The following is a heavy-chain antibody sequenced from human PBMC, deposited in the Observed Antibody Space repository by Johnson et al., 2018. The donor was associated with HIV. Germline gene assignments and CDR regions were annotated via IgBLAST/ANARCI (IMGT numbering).Heavy chain of an antibody. V-gene: IGHV3-7*05. D-gene: IGHD6-13*01. Sequence: VQLVESGGGLVQPGGSLRLSCAASGFSFSNYWMSWVRQAPGKGLEWVANIKQDGSEKYYVDAVKGRFTISRDNAKKPLYLQMNSLRDEETAVYYCATAAAGLDAFDIWGQGTMVTVSS. J-gene: IGHJ3*02. CDR2: IKQDGSEK. CDR1: GFSFSNYW. CDR3: ATAAAGLDAFDI.